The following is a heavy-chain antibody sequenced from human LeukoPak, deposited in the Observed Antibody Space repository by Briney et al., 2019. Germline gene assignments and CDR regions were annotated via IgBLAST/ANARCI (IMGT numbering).Heavy chain of an antibody. CDR1: GFTSSSYA. V-gene: IGHV3-23*01. Sequence: GGSLRLSCAASGFTSSSYAMSWVRQAPGKGLEWVSAISGSGGSTYYADSVKGRFTISRDNSKNTLYPQMNSLRAEDTAVYYCAKVPSSWDYYYYYMDVWGKGTTVTVSS. J-gene: IGHJ6*03. D-gene: IGHD6-13*01. CDR2: ISGSGGST. CDR3: AKVPSSWDYYYYYMDV.